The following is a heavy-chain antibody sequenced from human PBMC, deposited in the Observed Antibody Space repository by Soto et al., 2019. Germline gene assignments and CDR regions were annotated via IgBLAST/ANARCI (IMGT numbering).Heavy chain of an antibody. J-gene: IGHJ6*03. CDR3: ASLVCSGGSCYSPYYYYMDV. Sequence: QLQLQESGPGLVKPSETLSLTCTVSGGSISSSSYYWGWIRQPPGKGLEGIGRIYYSGSTYYNPSLKSRVTISVDTSKNQFSLKLSSVTAADTAVYYCASLVCSGGSCYSPYYYYMDVWGKGTTVTVSS. D-gene: IGHD2-15*01. CDR2: IYYSGST. V-gene: IGHV4-39*01. CDR1: GGSISSSSYY.